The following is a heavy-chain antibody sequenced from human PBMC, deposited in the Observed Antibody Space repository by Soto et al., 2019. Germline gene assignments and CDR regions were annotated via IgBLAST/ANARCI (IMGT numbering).Heavy chain of an antibody. D-gene: IGHD6-13*01. CDR1: GFTFSNYA. Sequence: PGGSLRLSCVGSGFTFSNYAMSWVRQAPGKGLEWVSGISESGGSTHYADSVRGRFAISRDNSKNTVYLQMNSLRAKDTAVYYCAKDLVAAAASWGQGTLVTVSS. V-gene: IGHV3-23*01. J-gene: IGHJ5*02. CDR2: ISESGGST. CDR3: AKDLVAAAAS.